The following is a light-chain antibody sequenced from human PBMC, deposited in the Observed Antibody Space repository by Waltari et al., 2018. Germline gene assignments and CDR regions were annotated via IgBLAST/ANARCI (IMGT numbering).Light chain of an antibody. J-gene: IGLJ2*01. CDR3: SSQSTKNGVI. CDR2: DVN. Sequence: QSALTQPASVSGSPGQSITISCTGSSSDDGGDDSVSWYEDHPGQAPKVIIYDVNKRPSGVSDRFSGSKSGNTASLTISGLQAEDEATFYCSSQSTKNGVIFGGGTKVTVL. CDR1: SSDDGGDDS. V-gene: IGLV2-14*03.